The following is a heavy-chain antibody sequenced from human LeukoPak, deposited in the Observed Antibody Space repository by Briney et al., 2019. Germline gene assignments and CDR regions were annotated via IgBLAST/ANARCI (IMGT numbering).Heavy chain of an antibody. CDR2: INHSGST. J-gene: IGHJ4*02. Sequence: SETLSLTCAVYGGSFSGYYWSWIRQPPGKGLEWIGEINHSGSTNYNPSLKSRVTISVDTSKNQFSLNLSSVTAADTAVYYCARDRTDIVATSHFDYWGQGTLVTVSS. CDR1: GGSFSGYY. V-gene: IGHV4-34*01. CDR3: ARDRTDIVATSHFDY. D-gene: IGHD5-12*01.